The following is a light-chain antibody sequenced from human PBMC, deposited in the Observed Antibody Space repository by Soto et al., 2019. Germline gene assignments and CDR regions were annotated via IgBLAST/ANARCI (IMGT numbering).Light chain of an antibody. CDR2: YAS. Sequence: EIVLTQSPGTLSLSPGERATLFCRASQSVSSSYLAWYQQKPGQAPRLLIYYASTRATGIPDRFSGSGSGTDLTLTISRLEPEDFAVYYCQHHRTSPPSWTFGQRTKVE. CDR3: QHHRTSPPSWT. V-gene: IGKV3-20*01. CDR1: QSVSSSY. J-gene: IGKJ1*01.